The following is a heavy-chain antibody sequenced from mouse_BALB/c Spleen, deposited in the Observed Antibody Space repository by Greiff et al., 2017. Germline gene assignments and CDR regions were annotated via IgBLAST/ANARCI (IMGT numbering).Heavy chain of an antibody. J-gene: IGHJ2*01. Sequence: VQLQQSGAELMKPGASVKISCKATGYTFTSYWIEWVKQRPGHGLEWIGEILPGSGSTNYNEKFKGKAKFTADTSSNTAYMQLSSLTSEDSAVYSGAKSVDYGSSYSYYFDYWGQGTTLTVSS. CDR2: ILPGSGST. CDR3: AKSVDYGSSYSYYFDY. D-gene: IGHD1-1*01. V-gene: IGHV1-9*01. CDR1: GYTFTSYW.